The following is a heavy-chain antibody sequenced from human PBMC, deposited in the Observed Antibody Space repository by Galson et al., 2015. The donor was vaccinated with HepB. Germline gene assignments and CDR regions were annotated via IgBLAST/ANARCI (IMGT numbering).Heavy chain of an antibody. CDR2: ISSSSSYI. V-gene: IGHV3-21*01. CDR1: GFTFSSYS. Sequence: SLRLSCAASGFTFSSYSMNWVRQAPGKGLEWVSSISSSSSYIYYADSVKGRFTISRDNAKNSLYLQMNSLRAEDTAVYYCARDSWIVSSQTDAFDIWGQGTMVTVSS. J-gene: IGHJ3*02. CDR3: ARDSWIVSSQTDAFDI. D-gene: IGHD6-13*01.